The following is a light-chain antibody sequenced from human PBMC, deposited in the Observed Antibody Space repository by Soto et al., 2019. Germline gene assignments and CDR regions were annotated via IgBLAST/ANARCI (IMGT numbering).Light chain of an antibody. J-gene: IGLJ2*01. CDR1: SSNIGNNY. Sequence: QSVLTQPPSVSAAPGQKVTISCSGSSSNIGNNYVSWYQQLPGTAPKLLIYDNNKRPSGIPDRFSGPKSGTSATLGITGLQTGDEADYYCGTWDSSLHVVFGGGTKLTVL. CDR3: GTWDSSLHVV. CDR2: DNN. V-gene: IGLV1-51*01.